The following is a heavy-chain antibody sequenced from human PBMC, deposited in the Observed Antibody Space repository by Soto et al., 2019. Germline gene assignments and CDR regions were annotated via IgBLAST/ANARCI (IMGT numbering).Heavy chain of an antibody. V-gene: IGHV4-34*01. J-gene: IGHJ2*01. Sequence: QVQLQQWGAGPLRPLETLSLTCGVSGGSFSGYYWAWIRQSPGKGLEWIGEINDRGSINYNPSLKSRVSISVETSKNHYSRNLRSVTAADTAVYYCARESHDILTGPPWVWYFDLWGRGTLVTVSS. D-gene: IGHD3-9*01. CDR2: INDRGSI. CDR3: ARESHDILTGPPWVWYFDL. CDR1: GGSFSGYY.